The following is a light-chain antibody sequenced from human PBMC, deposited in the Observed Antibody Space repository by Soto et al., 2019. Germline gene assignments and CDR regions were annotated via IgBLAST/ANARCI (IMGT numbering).Light chain of an antibody. CDR1: QSLTTD. J-gene: IGKJ1*01. Sequence: EIVLTQSEATLSLSSGEGSTLFCRARQSLTTDLAWYQQKPGQPPRLLIYGASTRATDFPARCSGSGSGTEFTLTSSSLQSEDFAIYYCQQYTKWPRTVGQGTKVDIK. V-gene: IGKV3-15*01. CDR3: QQYTKWPRT. CDR2: GAS.